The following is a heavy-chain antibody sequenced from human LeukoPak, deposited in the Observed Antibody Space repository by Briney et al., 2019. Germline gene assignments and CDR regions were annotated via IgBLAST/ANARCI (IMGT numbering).Heavy chain of an antibody. CDR3: ARDRRRYYFDY. CDR2: IGWNSGGI. J-gene: IGHJ4*02. CDR1: GFTFDDYA. V-gene: IGHV3-9*01. Sequence: PGRSLRLSCAASGFTFDDYAMHWVRQAPGKGLEWVSGIGWNSGGIVYADSVKGRFTISRDNAKNSLYLQMNSLRAEDTAVYYCARDRRRYYFDYWGQGTLVTVSS.